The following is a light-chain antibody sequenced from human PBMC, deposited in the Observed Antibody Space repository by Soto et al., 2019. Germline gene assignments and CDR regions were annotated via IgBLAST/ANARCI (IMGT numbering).Light chain of an antibody. V-gene: IGKV1-6*01. CDR2: SAS. J-gene: IGKJ4*01. CDR3: LQESHYPLT. Sequence: IQMTQSPSSLSASVGDRVTITCRASQGVRDDVGWYQQKPGKAPKLLIYSASTLQSGVPSSFSGSGSGTDCTLPISGLQPEDFATYYYLQESHYPLTFAGGTKEEI. CDR1: QGVRDD.